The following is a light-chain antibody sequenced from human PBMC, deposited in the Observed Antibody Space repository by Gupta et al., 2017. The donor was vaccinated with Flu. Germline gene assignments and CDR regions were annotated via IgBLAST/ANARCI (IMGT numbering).Light chain of an antibody. CDR2: WAS. Sequence: SLGERATINCKSSQSVLYGSYNWNYVAWYQQKPGQPPKPLIYWASTRESGVPDRFSGSGSGTEFTLTISSLQAEDVAVYYCQQYYSAPYTFGQGTNLEVK. J-gene: IGKJ2*01. CDR3: QQYYSAPYT. V-gene: IGKV4-1*01. CDR1: QSVLYGSYNWNY.